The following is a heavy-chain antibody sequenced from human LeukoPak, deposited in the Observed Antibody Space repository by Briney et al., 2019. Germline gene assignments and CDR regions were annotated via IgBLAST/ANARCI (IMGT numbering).Heavy chain of an antibody. CDR1: GFTFSSYA. V-gene: IGHV3-48*04. CDR3: ARDRPTYYYGSGSYPDY. J-gene: IGHJ4*02. Sequence: GGSLRLSCAASGFTFSSYAMSWVRQAPGKGLEWVSYISSSSSTIYYADSVKGRFTISRDNAKNSLYLQMNSLRAEDTAVYYCARDRPTYYYGSGSYPDYWGQGTLVTVSS. D-gene: IGHD3-10*01. CDR2: ISSSSSTI.